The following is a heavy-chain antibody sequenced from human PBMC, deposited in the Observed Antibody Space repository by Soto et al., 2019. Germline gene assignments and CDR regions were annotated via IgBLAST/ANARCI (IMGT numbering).Heavy chain of an antibody. D-gene: IGHD1-26*01. CDR1: GFTFDDYT. CDR2: ISWDGGST. V-gene: IGHV3-43*01. CDR3: AKDERFGLYYSGFDY. Sequence: GGSLRLSCAASGFTFDDYTMHWVRQAPGKGLEWVSLISWDGGSTYYADSVKGRFTITRDNSKNSLYLQMNSLRTEDPALYYCAKDERFGLYYSGFDYWGQGTLVTVSS. J-gene: IGHJ4*02.